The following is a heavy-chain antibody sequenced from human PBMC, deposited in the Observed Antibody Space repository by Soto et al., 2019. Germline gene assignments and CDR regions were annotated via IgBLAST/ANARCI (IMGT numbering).Heavy chain of an antibody. V-gene: IGHV1-69*01. J-gene: IGHJ6*02. Sequence: QVQLVQSGAELQQPGASVRVSCKASGGTFSKSAFSWVRQAPGQGLEWLGGTIPMFVTPNYAQKFQGRVAISADESTATVYMELSSLRSEDTAVYFCARPLRDRNYYYGMAVWGQGTTVTVSS. D-gene: IGHD3-22*01. CDR2: TIPMFVTP. CDR3: ARPLRDRNYYYGMAV. CDR1: GGTFSKSA.